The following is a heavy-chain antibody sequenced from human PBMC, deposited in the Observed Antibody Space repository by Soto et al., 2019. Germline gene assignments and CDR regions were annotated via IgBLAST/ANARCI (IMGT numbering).Heavy chain of an antibody. CDR2: IIPILGIA. Sequence: SVKVSCKASGGTLSSYTISWVRQAKEQGLEWMGRIIPILGIANYAQKFQGRVTITADESTSTAYMELSSLRSEDTAVYYCARGSGDISGPGNYFDYGGQGPLVTVSS. CDR3: ARGSGDISGPGNYFDY. J-gene: IGHJ4*02. CDR1: GGTLSSYT. D-gene: IGHD5-12*01. V-gene: IGHV1-69*02.